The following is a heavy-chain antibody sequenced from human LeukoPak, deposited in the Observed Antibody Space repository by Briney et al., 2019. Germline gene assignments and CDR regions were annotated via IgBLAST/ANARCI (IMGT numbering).Heavy chain of an antibody. CDR1: GYNFNTYW. CDR2: IRPMNSDM. V-gene: IGHV5-51*01. Sequence: GESLKISCKGSGYNFNTYWVAWVRQLPGKGLEWMGIIRPMNSDMRYSPSFQGQVTISADRSINTAYLQWSSLTASDTAMYYCARPAGYQLPKEMFLYYWGQGTLVTVSS. D-gene: IGHD2-2*01. J-gene: IGHJ4*02. CDR3: ARPAGYQLPKEMFLYY.